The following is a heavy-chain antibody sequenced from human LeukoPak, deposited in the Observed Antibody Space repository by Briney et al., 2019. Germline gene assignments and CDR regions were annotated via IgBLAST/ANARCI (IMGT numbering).Heavy chain of an antibody. Sequence: SGTLSLTCAVSGGSISSSNWWSWVRRPPGKGREWIGEIYHSGSTNYNPSLKSRVTISVDKSKNQFSLKLSSVTAADTAVYYCARIRTMVRGLAYYYGMDVWGKGTTVTVSS. CDR1: GGSISSSNW. J-gene: IGHJ6*04. CDR2: IYHSGST. D-gene: IGHD3-10*01. V-gene: IGHV4-4*02. CDR3: ARIRTMVRGLAYYYGMDV.